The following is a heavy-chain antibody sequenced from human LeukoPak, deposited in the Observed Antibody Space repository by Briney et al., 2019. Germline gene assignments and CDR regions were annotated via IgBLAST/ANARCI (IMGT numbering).Heavy chain of an antibody. CDR2: INHSGSN. Sequence: SETLSLTCGVYGGSFSAYDWTWIRQPPGKGLEWIGEINHSGSNNYNPSLKSRVTISVDTSKNQFSLKLSSVTAADTAVYYCARRCSDGSCSSNDSFDIWGQGTMVTVSS. D-gene: IGHD2-15*01. CDR1: GGSFSAYD. V-gene: IGHV4-34*01. CDR3: ARRCSDGSCSSNDSFDI. J-gene: IGHJ3*02.